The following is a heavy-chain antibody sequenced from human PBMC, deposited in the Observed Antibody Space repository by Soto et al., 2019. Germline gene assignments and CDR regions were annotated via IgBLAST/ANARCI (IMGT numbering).Heavy chain of an antibody. Sequence: SETLCITCAFSVFSISNNNWWTWFRQPPVQGLEWVGDIYHTGITNYSPSLKSRVTISVDKSKNQFSLKLTSVTAADTAVYYCARFSSSGLSYYFGMDVWGQGTTVTVSS. J-gene: IGHJ6*01. V-gene: IGHV4-4*02. CDR2: IYHTGIT. CDR3: ARFSSSGLSYYFGMDV. D-gene: IGHD6-13*01. CDR1: VFSISNNNW.